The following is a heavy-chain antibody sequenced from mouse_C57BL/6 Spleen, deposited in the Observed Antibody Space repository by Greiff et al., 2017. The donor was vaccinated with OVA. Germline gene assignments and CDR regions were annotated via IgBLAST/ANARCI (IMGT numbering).Heavy chain of an antibody. Sequence: QVQLKQPGAELVKPGASVKLSCKASGYTFTSYWMHWVKQRPGQGLEWIGMIHPNSGSTNYNEKFKSKATLTVDKSSSTAYMQLSSLTSEDSAVYYCARLEGLYYFDYWGQGTTLTVSS. V-gene: IGHV1-64*01. J-gene: IGHJ2*01. CDR1: GYTFTSYW. CDR2: IHPNSGST. CDR3: ARLEGLYYFDY.